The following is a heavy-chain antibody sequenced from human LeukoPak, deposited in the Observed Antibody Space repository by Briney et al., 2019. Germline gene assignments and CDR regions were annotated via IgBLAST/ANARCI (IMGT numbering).Heavy chain of an antibody. CDR3: ARDGIAAAGTRKDY. CDR1: GYTFTSYG. V-gene: IGHV1-18*01. CDR2: ISAYNGNT. D-gene: IGHD6-13*01. Sequence: PGGSLRLSCAASGYTFTSYGISWVRQAPGQGLEWMGWISAYNGNTNYAQKLQGRVTMTTDASTSTAYMELRSLRSDDTAVYYCARDGIAAAGTRKDYWGQGTLVTVSS. J-gene: IGHJ4*02.